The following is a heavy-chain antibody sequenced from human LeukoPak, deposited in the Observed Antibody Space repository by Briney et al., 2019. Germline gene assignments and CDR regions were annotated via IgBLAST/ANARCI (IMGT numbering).Heavy chain of an antibody. J-gene: IGHJ4*02. D-gene: IGHD6-19*01. CDR3: AREVGQWLAYFDY. CDR1: GFTFSSYG. V-gene: IGHV3-30*19. Sequence: GGSLRLSCAASGFTFSSYGMHWVRQAPGKGLEWVAVISYDGSNKYYADSVKGRFTISRDNSKNTLYLQMNSLRAEDTAVYYCAREVGQWLAYFDYWGQGTLVTVSS. CDR2: ISYDGSNK.